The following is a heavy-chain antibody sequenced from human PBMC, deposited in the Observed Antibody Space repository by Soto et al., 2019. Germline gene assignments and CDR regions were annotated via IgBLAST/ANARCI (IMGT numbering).Heavy chain of an antibody. CDR2: TYYRSKWYN. V-gene: IGHV6-1*01. D-gene: IGHD3-3*01. Sequence: PSQTLSLTCAISGDSVSSNSAAWNWIRQSPSRGLEWLGRTYYRSKWYNDYAVSVKSRITINPDTSKNQFSLQLNSVTPEDTAVYYCASGPTYYDFWCGYYPPAPFDYWGQGTLVTVSS. J-gene: IGHJ4*02. CDR3: ASGPTYYDFWCGYYPPAPFDY. CDR1: GDSVSSNSAA.